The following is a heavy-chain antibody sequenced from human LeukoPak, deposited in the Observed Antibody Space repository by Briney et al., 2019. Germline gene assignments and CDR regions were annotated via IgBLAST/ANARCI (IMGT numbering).Heavy chain of an antibody. CDR2: ISSNGGST. Sequence: VQPGGSLRLSCSASGFTFSRYAMHWVRQAPGKGLEYVLGISSNGGSTYYADSVKGRFTISRDNSKNTLYLQMSSLRAEDTAVYYCVKSGSYYNEPYYFDYWGQGTLVTVSS. V-gene: IGHV3-64D*06. D-gene: IGHD3-10*01. CDR3: VKSGSYYNEPYYFDY. J-gene: IGHJ4*02. CDR1: GFTFSRYA.